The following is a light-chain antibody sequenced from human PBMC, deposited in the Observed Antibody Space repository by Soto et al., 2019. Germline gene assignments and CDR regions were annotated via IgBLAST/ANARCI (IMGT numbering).Light chain of an antibody. CDR3: QQLFSYPIT. CDR2: AAS. J-gene: IGKJ5*01. V-gene: IGKV1-9*01. CDR1: QGISSY. Sequence: DIQLTQSPSFLSASVGDRVTITCRASQGISSYLAWYQQKPGKAPKLLIYAASTLQSGVPLRFSGSGSGTSFTLTISSLQPEDFATYYCQQLFSYPITFGQGTRLEIK.